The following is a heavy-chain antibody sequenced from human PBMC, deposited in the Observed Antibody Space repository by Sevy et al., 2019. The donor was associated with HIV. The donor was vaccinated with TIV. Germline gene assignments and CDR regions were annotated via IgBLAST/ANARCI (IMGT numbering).Heavy chain of an antibody. CDR1: EFMFSTYA. V-gene: IGHV3-30-3*01. J-gene: IGHJ4*02. CDR3: ARDAGYSTDWYPSDY. Sequence: GGSLRLSCAASEFMFSTYAMHWVRQAPGKGLEWVAVISYDGSSHYYADSVKGRFTISSDNSKNTLFLQMNSLRLEDTAFYYGARDAGYSTDWYPSDYWGQGTLVTVSS. CDR2: ISYDGSSH. D-gene: IGHD6-19*01.